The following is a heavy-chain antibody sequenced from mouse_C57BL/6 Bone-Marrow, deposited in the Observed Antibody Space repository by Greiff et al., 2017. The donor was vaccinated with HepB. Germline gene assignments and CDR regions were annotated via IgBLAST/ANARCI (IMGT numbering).Heavy chain of an antibody. V-gene: IGHV1-26*01. Sequence: VQLQQSGPELVKPGASVKISCKASGYTFTDYYMNWVKQSHGKSLEWIGDINPNNGGTSYNQKFKGKATLTVDKSSSTAYMELRSLTSEDSAVYYCAYGPYWYFDVWGTGTTVTVSS. CDR1: GYTFTDYY. CDR2: INPNNGGT. D-gene: IGHD1-1*01. CDR3: AYGPYWYFDV. J-gene: IGHJ1*03.